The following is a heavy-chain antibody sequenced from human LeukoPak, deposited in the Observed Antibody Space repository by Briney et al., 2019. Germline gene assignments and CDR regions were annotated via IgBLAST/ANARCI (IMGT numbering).Heavy chain of an antibody. CDR1: GGSFSGYY. J-gene: IGHJ5*02. Sequence: SETLSLTCAVYGGSFSGYYWSWIRQPPGKGLEWIGEINHSGSTNYNPSLKSRVTISVDTSKNQFSLRLSSVTAADTAVYYCARRRYYDSLNWFDPWGQGTLVTVSS. D-gene: IGHD3-22*01. CDR3: ARRRYYDSLNWFDP. CDR2: INHSGST. V-gene: IGHV4-34*01.